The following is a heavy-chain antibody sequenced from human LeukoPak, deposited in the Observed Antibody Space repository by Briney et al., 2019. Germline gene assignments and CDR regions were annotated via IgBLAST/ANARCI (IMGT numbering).Heavy chain of an antibody. CDR1: GGSISSSNW. V-gene: IGHV4-4*02. D-gene: IGHD3-9*01. CDR2: IYHSGST. Sequence: SGTLSLTCAVSGGSISSSNWWSWVRQPPGKGLEWIGEIYHSGSTNYNPSLKSRVTISVGKSKNQFSLKLSSVTAADTAVYYCARHGSIFNWFDPWGQGTLVTVSS. J-gene: IGHJ5*02. CDR3: ARHGSIFNWFDP.